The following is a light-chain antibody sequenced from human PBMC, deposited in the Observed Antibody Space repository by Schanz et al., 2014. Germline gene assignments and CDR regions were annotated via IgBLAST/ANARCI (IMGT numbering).Light chain of an antibody. CDR1: TSDVGGYNY. CDR3: AAWDDSLNGWV. Sequence: QSALTQPRSVSGSPGQSVTISCAGTTSDVGGYNYVSWYQHHPGKVPKLIIYDVSKRPSGVPDRFSGSKSGNTASLTISGLQSEDEADYYCAAWDDSLNGWVFGGGTKLTVL. V-gene: IGLV2-11*01. CDR2: DVS. J-gene: IGLJ3*02.